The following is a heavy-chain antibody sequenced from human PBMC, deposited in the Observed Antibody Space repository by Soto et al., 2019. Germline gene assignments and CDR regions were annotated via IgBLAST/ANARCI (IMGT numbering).Heavy chain of an antibody. V-gene: IGHV3-23*01. CDR3: AKRFRRPIVVVPAANPLGAFDI. Sequence: GGSLRLSCAASGFTFSSYAMSWVRQAPGKGLEWVSAISGSGGSTYYADSVKGRFTISRDNSKNTLYLQMNSLRAEDTAVYYCAKRFRRPIVVVPAANPLGAFDIWGQGTMVTVS. J-gene: IGHJ3*02. D-gene: IGHD2-2*01. CDR2: ISGSGGST. CDR1: GFTFSSYA.